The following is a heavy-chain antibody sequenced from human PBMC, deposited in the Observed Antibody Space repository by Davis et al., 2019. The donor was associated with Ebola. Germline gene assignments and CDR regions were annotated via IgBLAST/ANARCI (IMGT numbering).Heavy chain of an antibody. J-gene: IGHJ4*02. Sequence: PSETLSLTCAVYGGSFSGYYWSWIRQPPGKGLEWIGEINHSGSTNYNPSLKSRVTISVDTSKNQFSLKLSSVTAADTAVYYCARGGFWSGYQPIDYWGQGTLVTVSS. CDR3: ARGGFWSGYQPIDY. V-gene: IGHV4-34*01. D-gene: IGHD3-3*01. CDR2: INHSGST. CDR1: GGSFSGYY.